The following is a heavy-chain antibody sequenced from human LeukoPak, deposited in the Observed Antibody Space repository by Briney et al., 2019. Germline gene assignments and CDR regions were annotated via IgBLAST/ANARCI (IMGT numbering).Heavy chain of an antibody. J-gene: IGHJ1*01. Sequence: PSQTLSLTCTVSGGSISSGGYYWGWIRQHPGKGLEWIGYIYYSGSTYYNPSLKSRVTISVDTSKNQFSLKLSSVTAADTAVYYCARHGDSSGWYFEYFQHWGQGTLVTVSS. D-gene: IGHD6-19*01. CDR1: GGSISSGGYY. V-gene: IGHV4-31*03. CDR2: IYYSGST. CDR3: ARHGDSSGWYFEYFQH.